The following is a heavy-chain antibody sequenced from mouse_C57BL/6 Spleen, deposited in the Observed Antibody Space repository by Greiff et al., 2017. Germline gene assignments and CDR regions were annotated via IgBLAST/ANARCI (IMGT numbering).Heavy chain of an antibody. CDR3: TAAYYSNYDGFAY. J-gene: IGHJ3*01. CDR1: GFTFSNYW. V-gene: IGHV6-3*01. Sequence: EVKLEESGGGLVQPGGSMKLSCVASGFTFSNYWMNWVRQSPEKGLEWVAQIRLKSDNYATHYAESVKGRFTISRDDSKSSVYLQMNNLRAEDTGIYYCTAAYYSNYDGFAYWGQGTLVTVSA. D-gene: IGHD2-5*01. CDR2: IRLKSDNYAT.